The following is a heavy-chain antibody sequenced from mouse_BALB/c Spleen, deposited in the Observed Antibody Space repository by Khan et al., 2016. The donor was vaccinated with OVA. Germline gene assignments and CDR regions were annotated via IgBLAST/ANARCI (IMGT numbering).Heavy chain of an antibody. J-gene: IGHJ4*01. CDR1: GFSLSRYN. Sequence: VQLQESGPGLVAPSQSLSITCTVSGFSLSRYNIHWVRQPPGKGLEWMGMIWGGGGTDYNSNLNSRLSTSKDNSTSQVFLKMNSLQTDETAMYYCASAYYRYDGYYAMNYWGQGTSVPVSS. CDR3: ASAYYRYDGYYAMNY. CDR2: IWGGGGT. D-gene: IGHD2-14*01. V-gene: IGHV2-6-4*01.